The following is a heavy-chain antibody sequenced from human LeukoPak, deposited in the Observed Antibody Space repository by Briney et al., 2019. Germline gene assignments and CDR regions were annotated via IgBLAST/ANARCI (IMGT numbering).Heavy chain of an antibody. CDR1: GFPFSTYD. Sequence: PGGSLRLSCAASGFPFSTYDMHWVRQATGKGLEWVSGIGIDDGTYYAVSVKGRFSISRENAKDSLYLQMNSLRAGDTAVYYCARRSRGLWSYSDAFDIWGQGTMVTVSS. CDR3: ARRSRGLWSYSDAFDI. V-gene: IGHV3-13*04. D-gene: IGHD3-10*01. J-gene: IGHJ3*02. CDR2: IGIDDGT.